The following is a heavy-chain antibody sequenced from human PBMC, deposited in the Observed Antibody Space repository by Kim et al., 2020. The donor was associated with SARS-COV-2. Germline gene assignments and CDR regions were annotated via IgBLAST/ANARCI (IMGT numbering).Heavy chain of an antibody. V-gene: IGHV3-30*04. J-gene: IGHJ4*02. Sequence: GGSLRLSCAASGFTFSSYAMHWVRQAPGKGLEWVAVISYDGSNKYYADSVKGRFTISRDNSKNTLYLQMNSLRAEDTAVYYCARSYSYGYGDGGYWGQGTLVTVSS. CDR2: ISYDGSNK. D-gene: IGHD5-18*01. CDR1: GFTFSSYA. CDR3: ARSYSYGYGDGGY.